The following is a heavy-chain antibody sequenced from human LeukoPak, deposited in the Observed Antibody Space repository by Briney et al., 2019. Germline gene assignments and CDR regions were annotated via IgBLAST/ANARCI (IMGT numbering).Heavy chain of an antibody. V-gene: IGHV3-11*01. D-gene: IGHD3-10*01. CDR2: ISSSGSTI. Sequence: LSLTCAVYGGSFSGYYWSWIRQPPGKGLEWVSYISSSGSTIYYADSVKGRFTISRDNAKNSLYLQMNSLRAEDTAVYYCASHYYGSGSYGYYYYYMDVWGKGTTVTISS. CDR3: ASHYYGSGSYGYYYYYMDV. CDR1: GGSFSGYY. J-gene: IGHJ6*03.